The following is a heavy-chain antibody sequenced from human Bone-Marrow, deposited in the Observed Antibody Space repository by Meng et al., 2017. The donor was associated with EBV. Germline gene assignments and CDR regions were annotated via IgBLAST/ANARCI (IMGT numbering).Heavy chain of an antibody. CDR1: GGRFRMYA. D-gene: IGHD3-10*01. J-gene: IGHJ4*02. CDR2: LIPMSGAP. V-gene: IGHV1-69*01. Sequence: QVVMEYVGDEVKMAGSSVNGQCTRSGGRFRMYAVSWVRQGAGQGLEWLRGLIPMSGAPHYAQKFQNRVTITADEYTRTHYMGLSSLRSDDTAVYYCASESGRGFTPDFWGQGTLVTVSS. CDR3: ASESGRGFTPDF.